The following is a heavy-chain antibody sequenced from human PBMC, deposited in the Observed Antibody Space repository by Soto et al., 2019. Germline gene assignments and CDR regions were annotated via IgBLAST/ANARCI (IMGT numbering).Heavy chain of an antibody. CDR1: GGSVSSGSYY. V-gene: IGHV4-61*01. Sequence: SETLSLTCTVSGGSVSSGSYYWSWIRQPPGKGLEWIGYIYYSGSTDYNPSLKSRVTISVDTSKNQFSLKLSSVTAADTAVYYCARDHSAYDWRPYGMDVWGQGTTVTVSS. CDR2: IYYSGST. CDR3: ARDHSAYDWRPYGMDV. J-gene: IGHJ6*02. D-gene: IGHD5-12*01.